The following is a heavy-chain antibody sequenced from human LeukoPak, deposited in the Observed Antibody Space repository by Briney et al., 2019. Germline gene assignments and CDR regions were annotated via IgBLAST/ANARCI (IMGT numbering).Heavy chain of an antibody. CDR1: GYTFTGYY. CDR2: INPNSGGT. Sequence: ASVKVSCKASGYTFTGYYMHWVRQAPGQGLEWMGWINPNSGGTNYAQKFQGRVTMTRATSISTAYMELSRLRSDDTAVYYCARGPVSRFYYMDVWGKGTTVTVSS. J-gene: IGHJ6*03. V-gene: IGHV1-2*02. CDR3: ARGPVSRFYYMDV. D-gene: IGHD3-3*01.